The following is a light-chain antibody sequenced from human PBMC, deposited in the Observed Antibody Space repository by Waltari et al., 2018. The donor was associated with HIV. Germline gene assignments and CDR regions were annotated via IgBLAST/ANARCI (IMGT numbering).Light chain of an antibody. CDR2: GNN. CDR1: SSTIGANAN. CDR3: QSYDSSLSGSVV. Sequence: QYVLQQQPSVSAAPGQRVTISDTGSSSTIGANANAHWNQQFPVTAPKLLPSGNNDRPSWVPDRFSGSRSGTSASRAITGLQADDEADYYCQSYDSSLSGSVVFGGGTKLTVL. V-gene: IGLV1-40*01. J-gene: IGLJ2*01.